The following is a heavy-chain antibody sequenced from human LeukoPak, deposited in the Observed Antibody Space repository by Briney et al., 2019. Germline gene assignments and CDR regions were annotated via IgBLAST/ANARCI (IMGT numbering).Heavy chain of an antibody. J-gene: IGHJ4*02. Sequence: ETLSLTCAVYGGSFSGYYWSWVRQAPGKGLEWVSAISGSGGNTYYADPVKGRFTISRDNSKNTLYLQMNSLRAEDTAVYYCAKAHSDASYFGYWGQGTLVTVSS. D-gene: IGHD2-21*02. CDR1: GGSFSGYY. CDR2: ISGSGGNT. V-gene: IGHV3-23*01. CDR3: AKAHSDASYFGY.